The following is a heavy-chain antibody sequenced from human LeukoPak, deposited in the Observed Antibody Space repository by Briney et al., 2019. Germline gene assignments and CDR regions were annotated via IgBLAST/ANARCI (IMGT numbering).Heavy chain of an antibody. Sequence: GGSLRLSCAASGFTFSSYGMHWVRQAPGKGLEWVAVIWYDGSNKYYADSEKGRFTFSTDNSKNTLYLQMNSLRAEDTAVYYCARDPPFGMAGTGAFDIWGQGTMVTVSS. V-gene: IGHV3-33*01. J-gene: IGHJ3*02. D-gene: IGHD6-19*01. CDR1: GFTFSSYG. CDR2: IWYDGSNK. CDR3: ARDPPFGMAGTGAFDI.